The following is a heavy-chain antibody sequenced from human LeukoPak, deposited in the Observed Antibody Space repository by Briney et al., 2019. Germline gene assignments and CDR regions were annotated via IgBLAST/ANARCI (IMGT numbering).Heavy chain of an antibody. CDR1: GFTFCSYW. V-gene: IGHV3-7*01. CDR2: IKTDGSQI. D-gene: IGHD7-27*01. J-gene: IGHJ4*02. Sequence: GGPLRLSCVASGFTFCSYWMTGVPQAPGKGLEWVANIKTDGSQIYYVDSVKGRFTISRDNAKNSLYLQMNSLRAEDTAVYYCARDLNWETYWGQGTLVSVSS. CDR3: ARDLNWETY.